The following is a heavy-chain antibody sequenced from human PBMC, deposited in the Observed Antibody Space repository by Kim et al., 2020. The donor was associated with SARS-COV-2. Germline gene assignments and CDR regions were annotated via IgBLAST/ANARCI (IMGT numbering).Heavy chain of an antibody. D-gene: IGHD3-10*01. J-gene: IGHJ6*02. V-gene: IGHV5-51*01. CDR1: GYSFTSYW. CDR3: ARPGRSYYGSGSYYTRKKYYYYGMDV. Sequence: GESLKISCKGSGYSFTSYWIGWVRQMPGKGLEWMGIIYPGDSDTRYSPSFQGQVTISADKSISTAYLQWSSLKASDTAMYYCARPGRSYYGSGSYYTRKKYYYYGMDVWGQGTTVTVSS. CDR2: IYPGDSDT.